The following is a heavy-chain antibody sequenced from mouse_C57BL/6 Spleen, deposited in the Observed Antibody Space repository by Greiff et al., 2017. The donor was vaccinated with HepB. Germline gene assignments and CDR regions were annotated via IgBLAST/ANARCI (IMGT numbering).Heavy chain of an antibody. CDR2: IYPRSGNT. J-gene: IGHJ2*01. CDR1: GYTFTSYG. V-gene: IGHV1-81*01. Sequence: VKLQESGAELARPGASVKLSCKASGYTFTSYGISWVKQRTGQGLEWIGEIYPRSGNTYYNEKFKGKATLTADKSSSTAYMELRSLTSEDSAVYFCASITTVVATSYYFDYWGQGTTLTVSS. CDR3: ASITTVVATSYYFDY. D-gene: IGHD1-1*01.